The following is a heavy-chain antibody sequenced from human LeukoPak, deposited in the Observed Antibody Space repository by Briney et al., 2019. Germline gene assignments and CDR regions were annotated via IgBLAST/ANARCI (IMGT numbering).Heavy chain of an antibody. D-gene: IGHD5-18*01. CDR3: ARFSGYSYGYYFDY. CDR1: GGSISSYY. V-gene: IGHV4-59*01. Sequence: SETLSLTCTVSGGSISSYYWSWIRQPPGKGLEWIGYIYYSGSTNYNPSLKSRDTISVDTSKNQFSLKLSSVTAADTAVYYCARFSGYSYGYYFDYWGQGTLVTVSS. CDR2: IYYSGST. J-gene: IGHJ4*02.